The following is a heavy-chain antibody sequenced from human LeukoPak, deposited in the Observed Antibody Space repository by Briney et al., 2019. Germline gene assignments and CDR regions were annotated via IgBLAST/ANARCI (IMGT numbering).Heavy chain of an antibody. CDR1: DFTFRTYS. J-gene: IGHJ4*02. D-gene: IGHD3-16*01. Sequence: QPGGPLRLSCGASDFTFRTYSMIWARQTPGTGLEWISYISSGGGVTHYAESVKGRFSISRDNAKNSLFLQMNRLKDEDTAVYYCARVGVGDWGSVWDHWGQGVRVTVPS. CDR2: ISSGGGVT. CDR3: ARVGVGDWGSVWDH. V-gene: IGHV3-48*02.